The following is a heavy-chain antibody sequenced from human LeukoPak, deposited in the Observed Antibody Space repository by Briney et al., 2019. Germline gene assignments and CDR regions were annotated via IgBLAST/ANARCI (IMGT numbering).Heavy chain of an antibody. CDR3: VRDKDGYNF. CDR2: IDTDGKST. V-gene: IGHV3-74*01. CDR1: GFTFNTYF. Sequence: GGSLRLSCAASGFTFNTYFMHWVRQAPGKRLVWVSRIDTDGKSTTYADSVKGRFTIPRDNAKNTLYLQMNSLRAEDTAVYYCVRDKDGYNFWGQGTLVSVSS. D-gene: IGHD5-24*01. J-gene: IGHJ4*02.